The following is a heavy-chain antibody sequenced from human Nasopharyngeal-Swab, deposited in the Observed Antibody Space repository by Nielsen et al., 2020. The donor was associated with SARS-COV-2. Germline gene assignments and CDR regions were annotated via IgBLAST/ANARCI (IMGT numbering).Heavy chain of an antibody. CDR1: GFTFSSYA. D-gene: IGHD3-10*01. V-gene: IGHV3-23*01. J-gene: IGHJ4*02. CDR2: ISGSGGST. CDR3: AGHPITMVRGAATPAPFDY. Sequence: GGSLRLSCAASGFTFSSYAMSWVRQAPGKGLEWVSAISGSGGSTYYADSVKGRFTISRDNSKNSLYLQMNSLRAEDTAVYYCAGHPITMVRGAATPAPFDYWGQGTLVTVSS.